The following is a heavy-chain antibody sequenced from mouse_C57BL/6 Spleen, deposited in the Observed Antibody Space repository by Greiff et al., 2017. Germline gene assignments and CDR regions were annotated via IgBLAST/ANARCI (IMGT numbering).Heavy chain of an antibody. CDR1: GYTFTSYW. CDR2: IDPSDSYT. Sequence: VKLQESGAELVKPGASVKLSCKASGYTFTSYWMQWVKQRPGQGLEWIGEIDPSDSYTNYNQKFKGKATLTVDTSSSTAYMQLSSLTSEDSAVYYCARRGALRFDYWGQGTTLTVSS. V-gene: IGHV1-50*01. J-gene: IGHJ2*01. D-gene: IGHD1-1*01. CDR3: ARRGALRFDY.